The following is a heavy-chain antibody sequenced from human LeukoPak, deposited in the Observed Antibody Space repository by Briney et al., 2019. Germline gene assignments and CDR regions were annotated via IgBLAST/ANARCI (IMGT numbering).Heavy chain of an antibody. CDR3: ARDRPITHFDY. Sequence: PGGSLRLSCAASGFTFSSYEMNWVRQAPGKGREWVSYISSSGSTIYYADSVKGRFTISRDNAKNSLYLQMNSLRAEDTAVYYCARDRPITHFDYWGQGTLVTVSS. D-gene: IGHD3-10*01. J-gene: IGHJ4*02. CDR1: GFTFSSYE. V-gene: IGHV3-48*03. CDR2: ISSSGSTI.